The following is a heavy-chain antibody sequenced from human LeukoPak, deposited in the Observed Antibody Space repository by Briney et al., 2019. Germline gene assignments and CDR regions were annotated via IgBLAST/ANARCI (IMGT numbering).Heavy chain of an antibody. D-gene: IGHD6-19*01. V-gene: IGHV3-20*04. CDR3: ARMAGAGYYFYMDV. CDR1: GFTFDDHG. J-gene: IGHJ6*03. Sequence: AGGSLRLSCAASGFTFDDHGMSWVRHAPGKGLEWVSGINWNGGSIGYADSVKGRFTISRDNAKNSLYLQMNSLRAEDTALYYCARMAGAGYYFYMDVWGKGTTVTVSS. CDR2: INWNGGSI.